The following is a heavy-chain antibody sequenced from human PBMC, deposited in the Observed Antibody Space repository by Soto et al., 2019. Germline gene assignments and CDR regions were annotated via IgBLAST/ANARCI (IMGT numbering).Heavy chain of an antibody. J-gene: IGHJ5*02. V-gene: IGHV5-51*01. Sequence: GESLKISCNGSDYGFAVYWIAWVRQMPGKGLEWMGIIYPSDSDTRYSPSFQGQVTISADKSISTAYLQWSSLKASDTAMYYCARDMEEESSSSEDPWGQGTLVTVSS. CDR3: ARDMEEESSSSEDP. CDR2: IYPSDSDT. D-gene: IGHD6-13*01. CDR1: DYGFAVYW.